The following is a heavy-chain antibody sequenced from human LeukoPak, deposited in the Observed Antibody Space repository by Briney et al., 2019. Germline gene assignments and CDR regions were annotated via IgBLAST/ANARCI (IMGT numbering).Heavy chain of an antibody. Sequence: SETLSLTCVVSGGSISSSNWWSWVRQPPEKGLEWIGEIYHSGSTNYNPSLKSRVTISVDTSKNQFSLKLSSVTAADTAVYYCARDSRKLGFLGIDGFDIWGQGTMVTVSS. J-gene: IGHJ3*02. D-gene: IGHD3-3*01. CDR1: GGSISSSNW. CDR3: ARDSRKLGFLGIDGFDI. V-gene: IGHV4-4*02. CDR2: IYHSGST.